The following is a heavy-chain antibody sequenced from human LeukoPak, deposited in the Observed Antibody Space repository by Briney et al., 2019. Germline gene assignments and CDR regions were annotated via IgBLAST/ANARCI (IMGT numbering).Heavy chain of an antibody. V-gene: IGHV4-39*01. CDR1: GAPFSSSTYY. CDR3: ARHAGGISATGTRPFDY. J-gene: IGHJ4*02. CDR2: IYYSGST. D-gene: IGHD6-13*01. Sequence: PSETLSLTCTVSGAPFSSSTYYWGWIRQPPGKGLEWSGSIYYSGSTYYNPSLKSRVTMSVDTSKNQFSLKLSSVTAADTAVYYCARHAGGISATGTRPFDYWGQGTLVTVSS.